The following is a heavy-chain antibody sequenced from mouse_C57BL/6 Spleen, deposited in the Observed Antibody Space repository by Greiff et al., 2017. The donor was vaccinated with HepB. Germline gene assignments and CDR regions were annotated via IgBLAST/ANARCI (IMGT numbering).Heavy chain of an antibody. CDR2: VYPYNGGT. Sequence: EVNLVESGPVLVKPGPSVKISCKASGFTFTDYYMHWVKQSHGKSLEWIGLVYPYNGGTSYNQKFKGKATLTVDTSSSTAYMELNSLTSEDSAVYYCARSHSGGYGSSYEYYFDYWGQGTTLTVSS. V-gene: IGHV1-36*01. J-gene: IGHJ2*01. CDR3: ARSHSGGYGSSYEYYFDY. CDR1: GFTFTDYY. D-gene: IGHD1-1*01.